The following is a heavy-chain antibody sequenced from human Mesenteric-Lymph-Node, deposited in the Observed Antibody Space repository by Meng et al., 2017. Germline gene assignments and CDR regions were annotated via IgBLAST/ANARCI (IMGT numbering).Heavy chain of an antibody. CDR1: GFTVSSNY. CDR2: ISSSGSTI. J-gene: IGHJ3*02. Sequence: GESLKISCAASGFTVSSNYMSWVRQAPGKGLEWVSYISSSGSTIYYADSVKGRFTISRDNAKNSLYLQMNSLRAEDTAVYYCARSSTEGDAFDIWGQGTMVTVSS. D-gene: IGHD1-1*01. V-gene: IGHV3-11*04. CDR3: ARSSTEGDAFDI.